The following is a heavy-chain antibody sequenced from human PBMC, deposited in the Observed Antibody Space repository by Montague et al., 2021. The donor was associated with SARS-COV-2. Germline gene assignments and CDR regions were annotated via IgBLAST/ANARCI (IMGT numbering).Heavy chain of an antibody. D-gene: IGHD2-2*01. V-gene: IGHV4-39*01. J-gene: IGHJ5*02. CDR2: IHPSGTP. Sequence: SETLSLTCTVSGGSVSGTSYYWAWIRQPPGKGLEWIVNIHPSGTPFYNLSLKSRVTISVATSKNEVSLKLNSVTAADTAVYYCARQGGPAGKHWFDPWGQGTLVTVSS. CDR1: GGSVSGTSYY. CDR3: ARQGGPAGKHWFDP.